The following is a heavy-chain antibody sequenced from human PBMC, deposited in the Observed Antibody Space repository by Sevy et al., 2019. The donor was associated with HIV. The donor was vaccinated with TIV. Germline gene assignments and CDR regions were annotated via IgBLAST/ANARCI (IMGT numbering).Heavy chain of an antibody. D-gene: IGHD2-15*01. Sequence: GGSLRLSCAASGFTFSNYNMNWVRQAPGKGLEWVSSISSSSNYISYADSIKGRFTISRDNAKNSLYLQMNSLRAEDTAVYYCARVVAYCSGGSRFPGYYYGMDVWGQGTTVTVSS. CDR3: ARVVAYCSGGSRFPGYYYGMDV. CDR1: GFTFSNYN. J-gene: IGHJ6*02. V-gene: IGHV3-21*01. CDR2: ISSSSNYI.